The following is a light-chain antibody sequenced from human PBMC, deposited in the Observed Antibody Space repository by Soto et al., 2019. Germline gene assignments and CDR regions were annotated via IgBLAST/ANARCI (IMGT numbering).Light chain of an antibody. Sequence: DIQMTQSPSTLSASVGDRVTVTCRASQSISSWLAWYQQKPGKTPKLLIYDASSLESWVPSRFSGSGSGTEFTLTVSSLQPCDFATYYCQQYHSYSPFAFGPGTKVDIK. J-gene: IGKJ3*01. CDR1: QSISSW. CDR2: DAS. V-gene: IGKV1-5*01. CDR3: QQYHSYSPFA.